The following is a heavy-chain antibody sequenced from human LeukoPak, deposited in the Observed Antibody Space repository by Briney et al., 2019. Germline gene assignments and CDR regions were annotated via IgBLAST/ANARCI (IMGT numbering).Heavy chain of an antibody. CDR3: ARTRRTVFSYYYGMDV. J-gene: IGHJ6*02. V-gene: IGHV4-34*01. Sequence: SETLSLTCAVYGGSFSGYYWSWIRQPPGKGLEWIGGINHSGSTNYNPSLKSRVTISVDTSKNQFSLKLSSVTAADTAVYYCARTRRTVFSYYYGMDVWGQGTTVTVSS. D-gene: IGHD3-3*01. CDR2: INHSGST. CDR1: GGSFSGYY.